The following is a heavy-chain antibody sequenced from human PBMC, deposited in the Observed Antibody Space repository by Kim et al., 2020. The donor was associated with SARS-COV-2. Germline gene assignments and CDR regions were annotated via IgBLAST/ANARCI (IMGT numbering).Heavy chain of an antibody. CDR3: AKDGGRSGSYIGGWFDP. CDR2: ISWNSGSI. Sequence: GGSLRLSCAASGFTFDDYAMHWVRQAPGKGLECVSGISWNSGSIGYADSVKGRFTISRDNAKNSLYLQMNSLRAEDTALYYCAKDGGRSGSYIGGWFDPWGQGTLVTVSS. V-gene: IGHV3-9*01. J-gene: IGHJ5*02. D-gene: IGHD3-10*01. CDR1: GFTFDDYA.